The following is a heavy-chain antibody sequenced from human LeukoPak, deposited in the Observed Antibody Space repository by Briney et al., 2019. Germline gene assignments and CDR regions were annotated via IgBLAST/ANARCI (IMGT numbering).Heavy chain of an antibody. Sequence: GGSLRLSCAASGFTFSSYAMSWVRQAPGKGLEWVSAISGSGGSTYYADSVKGRFTISRDNSKNTLYLQMNSLRAEDTAVYYCAKVPGGGKLIVVVITLFDYWGQGTLVTVSS. CDR1: GFTFSSYA. V-gene: IGHV3-23*01. J-gene: IGHJ4*02. D-gene: IGHD3-22*01. CDR2: ISGSGGST. CDR3: AKVPGGGKLIVVVITLFDY.